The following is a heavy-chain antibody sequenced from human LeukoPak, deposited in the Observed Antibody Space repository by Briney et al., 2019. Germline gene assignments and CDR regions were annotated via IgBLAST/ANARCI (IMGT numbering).Heavy chain of an antibody. J-gene: IGHJ5*02. CDR2: IIPIFGTA. V-gene: IGHV1-69*13. Sequence: SVKVSCKASGGTFSNHAITWVRQAPGQGLEWMGGIIPIFGTANYAQKFQGRVTITADESTSTAYMELSSLRSEDTAVYYCARGNGVRFLEWLVWFDPWGQGTLVTVSS. CDR1: GGTFSNHA. D-gene: IGHD3-3*01. CDR3: ARGNGVRFLEWLVWFDP.